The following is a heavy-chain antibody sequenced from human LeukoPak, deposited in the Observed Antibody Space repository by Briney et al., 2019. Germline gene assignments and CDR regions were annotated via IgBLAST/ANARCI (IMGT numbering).Heavy chain of an antibody. Sequence: SETLSLTCTVSGGTISSSSYYWGWIRQPPGKGLEWIGSIYYSGSTDYNPSLKSRVTISVDTSKNQFSLKLSSVTAADTAVYYCARLGVGNWFDPWGQGTLVTVSS. CDR1: GGTISSSSYY. CDR3: ARLGVGNWFDP. CDR2: IYYSGST. D-gene: IGHD1-26*01. V-gene: IGHV4-39*07. J-gene: IGHJ5*02.